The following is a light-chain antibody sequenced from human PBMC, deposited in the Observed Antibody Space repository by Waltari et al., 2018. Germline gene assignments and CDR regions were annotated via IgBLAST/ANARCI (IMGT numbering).Light chain of an antibody. V-gene: IGLV2-8*01. Sequence: QSALTQPPSASGSPGQSATISCTGTSSDVGVYNYVPWYQQHPGKAPKLMIYEVSKRPSGVPDRFSGSKSGNTASLTVSGLQAEDEADYYCTSYASSNSVVFGGGTKLTVL. CDR3: TSYASSNSVV. J-gene: IGLJ2*01. CDR1: SSDVGVYNY. CDR2: EVS.